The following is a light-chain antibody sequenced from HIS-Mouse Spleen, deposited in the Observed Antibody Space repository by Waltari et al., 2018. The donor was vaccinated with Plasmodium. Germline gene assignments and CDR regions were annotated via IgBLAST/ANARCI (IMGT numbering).Light chain of an antibody. CDR1: SRDVGSSNL. CDR2: EGS. CDR3: CSYAGSSTFV. J-gene: IGLJ3*02. V-gene: IGLV2-23*03. Sequence: QSALTQPASVSGSPGQPITISCTGTSRDVGSSNLFSWYQQHPGKAPKLMIYEGSKRPSGVSNRFSGSKSGNTASLTISGLQAEDEADYYCCSYAGSSTFVFGGGTKLTVL.